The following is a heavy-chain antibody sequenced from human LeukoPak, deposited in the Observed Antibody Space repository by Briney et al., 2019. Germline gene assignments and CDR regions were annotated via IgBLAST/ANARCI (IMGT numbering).Heavy chain of an antibody. CDR3: ARAHPGFYTAMVRSDAFDI. CDR2: ISSSSRYI. V-gene: IGHV3-21*01. Sequence: GGSLRLSCAASGFTFSSYSMNWVRQAPGKGLEWVSSISSSSRYIYYADSVKGRFTISRDNAKNSLYLQMNSLRAEDTAVYYCARAHPGFYTAMVRSDAFDIWGQGTMVTVSS. J-gene: IGHJ3*02. D-gene: IGHD5-18*01. CDR1: GFTFSSYS.